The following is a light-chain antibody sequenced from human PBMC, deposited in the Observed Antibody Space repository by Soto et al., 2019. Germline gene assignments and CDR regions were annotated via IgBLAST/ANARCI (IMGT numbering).Light chain of an antibody. CDR2: KAS. CDR3: QQYNSYSRT. J-gene: IGKJ1*01. CDR1: QSISTG. Sequence: DMQMTQSPSTLSASVGDRLTITCRASQSISTGLAWYQQKPGKAPKLLISKASTLATGVPSRFSGSGSGTEFTLTISSLQPDDVETYYCQQYNSYSRTFGQGTQVDI. V-gene: IGKV1-5*03.